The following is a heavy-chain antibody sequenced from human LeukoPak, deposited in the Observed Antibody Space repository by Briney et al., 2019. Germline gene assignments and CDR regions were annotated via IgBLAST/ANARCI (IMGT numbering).Heavy chain of an antibody. CDR2: ISWNSGSI. Sequence: GGSLRLSCAASGFTFDDYAMHWVRQAPGKGLEWVSGISWNSGSIGYADSVKGRFTISRDNAKNSLYLQMNSLRAEDTALYYCAKDTGFVETGAFDYWGQGTLVTVSS. CDR1: GFTFDDYA. J-gene: IGHJ4*02. V-gene: IGHV3-9*01. D-gene: IGHD5-18*01. CDR3: AKDTGFVETGAFDY.